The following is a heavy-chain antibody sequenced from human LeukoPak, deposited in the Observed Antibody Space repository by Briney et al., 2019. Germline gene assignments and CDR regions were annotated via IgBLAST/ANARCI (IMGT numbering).Heavy chain of an antibody. CDR1: GFTFSTYV. CDR3: AKSISLTIFGVVIMDAFDI. V-gene: IGHV3-23*01. Sequence: GGSLRLSCAASGFTFSTYVMSWVRQAPGKGLEWVSAISGRGGSTYYADSVKGRFTISRDNSTNTLYLQMNSLRAEDTAVYYCAKSISLTIFGVVIMDAFDIWGQGTMVTVSS. CDR2: ISGRGGST. J-gene: IGHJ3*02. D-gene: IGHD3-3*01.